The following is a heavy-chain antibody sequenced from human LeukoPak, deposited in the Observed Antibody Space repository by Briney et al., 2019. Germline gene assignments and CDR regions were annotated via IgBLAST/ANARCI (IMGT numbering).Heavy chain of an antibody. V-gene: IGHV4-34*01. D-gene: IGHD5-18*01. CDR2: IKHNGDT. J-gene: IGHJ4*02. CDR1: GGSFSDYY. Sequence: SETLSLTCAVYGGSFSDYYWSWIRQPPGKGLEWIGEIKHNGDTNYNPSLKSRVTISVDTSKNQFSLKLSSVTAADTAVYYCASGPPTGYSYVYWGQGTLVTVSS. CDR3: ASGPPTGYSYVY.